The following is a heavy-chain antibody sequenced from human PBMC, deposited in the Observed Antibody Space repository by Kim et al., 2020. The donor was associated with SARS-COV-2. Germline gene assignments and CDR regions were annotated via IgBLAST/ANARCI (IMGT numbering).Heavy chain of an antibody. CDR1: GGTFSSYA. CDR3: ARTLTYYYGSGSYYSSPSYYYYGMDG. V-gene: IGHV1-69*13. Sequence: SVKVSCKASGGTFSSYAISWVRQAPGQGLEWMGGIIPIFGTANYAQKFQGRVTITADESTSTAYMELSSLRSEDTAVYYCARTLTYYYGSGSYYSSPSYYYYGMDGWGQGTTVTVSS. J-gene: IGHJ6*02. CDR2: IIPIFGTA. D-gene: IGHD3-10*01.